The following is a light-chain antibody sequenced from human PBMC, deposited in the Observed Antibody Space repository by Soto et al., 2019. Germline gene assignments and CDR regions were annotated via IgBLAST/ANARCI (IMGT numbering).Light chain of an antibody. CDR2: QVT. V-gene: IGLV2-14*01. CDR3: TSFSSSTSLYV. CDR1: TRDIAGYNY. Sequence: QSALTQPASVSGSLGQSITISCTGTTRDIAGYNYISWYQQLPGKAPKLMIYQVTIRPSGISNRFSCSKSGNTASLTISGLQAEDEADYYCTSFSSSTSLYVFGTGTKVTV. J-gene: IGLJ1*01.